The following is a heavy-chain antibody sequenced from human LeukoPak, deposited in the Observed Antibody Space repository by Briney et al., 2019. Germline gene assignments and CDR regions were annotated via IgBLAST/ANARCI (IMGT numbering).Heavy chain of an antibody. CDR2: IYHSGST. J-gene: IGHJ4*02. CDR3: ARCDFWSGLYFNY. CDR1: GYSISSGYY. D-gene: IGHD3-3*01. Sequence: SETLSLTCTVSGYSISSGYYWGWIRQPPGKGLEWIGSIYHSGSTYYNPSLKSRVTISVDTSKNQFSLKLSSVPAADTAVYHCARCDFWSGLYFNYWGQGTLVTVSS. V-gene: IGHV4-38-2*02.